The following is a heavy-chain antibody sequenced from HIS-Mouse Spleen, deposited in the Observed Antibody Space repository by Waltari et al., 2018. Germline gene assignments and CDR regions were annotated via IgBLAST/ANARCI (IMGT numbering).Heavy chain of an antibody. J-gene: IGHJ2*01. CDR2: IYYSGST. CDR1: GGSISSSSYY. D-gene: IGHD6-13*01. Sequence: QLQLQESGPGLVKPSATLSLTRTVSGGSISSSSYYWGWIRQPPGKGLEWIGSIYYSGSTYYNPSLKSRVTISVDTSKNQFSLKLSSVTAADTAVYYCAREIPYSSSWYDWYFDLWGRGTLVTVSS. V-gene: IGHV4-39*07. CDR3: AREIPYSSSWYDWYFDL.